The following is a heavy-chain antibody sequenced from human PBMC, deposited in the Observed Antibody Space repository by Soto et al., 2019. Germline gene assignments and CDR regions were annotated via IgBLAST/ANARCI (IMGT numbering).Heavy chain of an antibody. CDR2: IYHSGST. V-gene: IGHV4-30-2*01. D-gene: IGHD2-2*02. CDR1: GGSISSGGYS. CDR3: ARELSGCSSTSCYSGWFDP. J-gene: IGHJ5*02. Sequence: SETLSLTCAVSGGSISSGGYSWSWIRQPPGKGLEWIGYIYHSGSTYYNPSLKSRVTISVDRSKNQFSLKLSSVTAADTAVYYCARELSGCSSTSCYSGWFDPWGQGTLVTVSS.